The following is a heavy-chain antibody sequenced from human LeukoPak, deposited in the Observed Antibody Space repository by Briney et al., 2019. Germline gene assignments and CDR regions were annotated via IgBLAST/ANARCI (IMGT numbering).Heavy chain of an antibody. V-gene: IGHV3-66*01. CDR2: IYYTGDT. D-gene: IGHD5-18*01. CDR3: ASPLWGSVGS. Sequence: PGGSLRLSCAASGFTVSSNYITWVRHAPGKGLEWVSVIYYTGDTYYADSVKGRFTISRDNSKNTVYLQMNSLRAEDTAVYYCASPLWGSVGSWGQGTLVTVSS. J-gene: IGHJ5*02. CDR1: GFTVSSNY.